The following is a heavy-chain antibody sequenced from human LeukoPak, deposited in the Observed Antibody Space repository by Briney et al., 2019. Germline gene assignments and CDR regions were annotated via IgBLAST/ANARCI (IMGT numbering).Heavy chain of an antibody. D-gene: IGHD3-10*01. Sequence: SETLSLTCTVSGGSISSYYWSWIRQPAGKGLEWIGRIYTSGSTNYNPSLKSRVTMSVDTSKNQFSLELSSVTAADTAVYYCARVHIASGSGSYYNDAFDIWGQGTMVTVSS. CDR3: ARVHIASGSGSYYNDAFDI. CDR1: GGSISSYY. J-gene: IGHJ3*02. V-gene: IGHV4-4*07. CDR2: IYTSGST.